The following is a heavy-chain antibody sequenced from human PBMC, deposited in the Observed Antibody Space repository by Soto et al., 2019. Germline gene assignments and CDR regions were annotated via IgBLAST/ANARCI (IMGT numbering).Heavy chain of an antibody. J-gene: IGHJ4*02. D-gene: IGHD2-15*01. V-gene: IGHV3-23*01. Sequence: DVQLLEAGGGLVQPEGSLRLSCAASGFTFSSYAMGWVRQGPGKGLEWVAVVSIGGSTHYADSVRGRCTISRDNSKSTLSLQMKSLTAEDTAVYLCAKRRGAGGHFDYWGQGALVTVSS. CDR1: GFTFSSYA. CDR2: VSIGGST. CDR3: AKRRGAGGHFDY.